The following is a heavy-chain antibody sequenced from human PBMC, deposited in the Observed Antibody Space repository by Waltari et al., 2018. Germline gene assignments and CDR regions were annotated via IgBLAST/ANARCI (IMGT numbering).Heavy chain of an antibody. Sequence: QVQLQQWGAGLLKPSETLSLTCAVYGGSFSGYYWSWIRQPPGKGLEWIGEINHSGSTNYNPSRKSRVTISVGTSKNQFSLKLGSVTAADTAVYYCARFRNNHYYHSNRFHRNSDAFDIWGQGTMVTVSS. CDR3: ARFRNNHYYHSNRFHRNSDAFDI. CDR2: INHSGST. CDR1: GGSFSGYY. V-gene: IGHV4-34*01. J-gene: IGHJ3*02. D-gene: IGHD3-22*01.